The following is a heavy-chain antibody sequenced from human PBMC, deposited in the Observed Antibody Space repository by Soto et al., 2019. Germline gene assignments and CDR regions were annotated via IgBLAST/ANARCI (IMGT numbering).Heavy chain of an antibody. CDR3: ARLGRYYQSLDS. D-gene: IGHD3-10*01. CDR1: GGSISSSNYY. J-gene: IGHJ5*01. V-gene: IGHV4-39*01. Sequence: PSETLSLTCTVSGGSISSSNYYWSWIRQPPEKGLEWIGDIYYSGSTYYNPSLRSQFTISVDTSKNQFSLKVNSVTAADTAVYYCARLGRYYQSLDSWGPGTLVTVSS. CDR2: IYYSGST.